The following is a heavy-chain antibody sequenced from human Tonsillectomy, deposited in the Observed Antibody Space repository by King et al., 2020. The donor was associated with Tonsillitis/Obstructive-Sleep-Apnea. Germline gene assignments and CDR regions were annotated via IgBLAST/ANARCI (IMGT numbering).Heavy chain of an antibody. CDR1: GFTFSDYS. CDR3: ARDFMEVGADH. V-gene: IGHV3-48*02. J-gene: IGHJ5*02. Sequence: VQLVESGGGLVQPGGSLRLFCTASGFTFSDYSMNWVRQAPGKGLAWISYISRSDNSVRYADSVRGRFTISRDNAKYSLYLQMNNLKDEDTAVYYCARDFMEVGADHWGHGPLVTVSS. CDR2: ISRSDNSV. D-gene: IGHD1-26*01.